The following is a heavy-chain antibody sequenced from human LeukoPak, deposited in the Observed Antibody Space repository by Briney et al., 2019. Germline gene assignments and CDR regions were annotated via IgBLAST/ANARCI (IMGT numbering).Heavy chain of an antibody. V-gene: IGHV1-46*01. Sequence: ASVKVSCKASGYTFTSYYMHWVRQAPGQGLEWMGIINPCGGSTSYAQKFQGRVTMTRDTSTSTVYMELSSLRSEDTAVYYCARDRGGATIGDYFDYWGQGTLVTVSS. D-gene: IGHD1-26*01. CDR3: ARDRGGATIGDYFDY. CDR2: INPCGGST. CDR1: GYTFTSYY. J-gene: IGHJ4*02.